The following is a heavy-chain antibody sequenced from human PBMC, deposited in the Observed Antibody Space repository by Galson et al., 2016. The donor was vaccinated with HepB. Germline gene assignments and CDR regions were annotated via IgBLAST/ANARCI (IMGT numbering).Heavy chain of an antibody. CDR2: IYPDDSDT. V-gene: IGHV5-51*01. D-gene: IGHD6-19*01. CDR3: AREMSNGYCDY. J-gene: IGHJ4*02. CDR1: GYSFINYY. Sequence: QSGAEVTKPGESLKISCKGSGYSFINYYIAWVRQMPGKGLEWMGIIYPDDSDTRYSPSFQGQVTISVDKSISTAYLQWSSLKASDTAMYYCAREMSNGYCDYGGQGTLVTVSS.